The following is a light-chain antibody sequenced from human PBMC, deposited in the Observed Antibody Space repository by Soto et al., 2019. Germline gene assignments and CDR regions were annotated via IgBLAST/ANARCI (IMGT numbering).Light chain of an antibody. CDR2: EVS. Sequence: QSALTQPASVSGSPGQSITISCTGTSSDVGSYNLVSWYQQHPGKAPQLMIYEVSKRPSGVSNRFSGSKSGNTASLTISGLQAEDEADYYCCSYAGSSTPNWVFGGGTKLTVL. J-gene: IGLJ3*02. CDR1: SSDVGSYNL. V-gene: IGLV2-23*02. CDR3: CSYAGSSTPNWV.